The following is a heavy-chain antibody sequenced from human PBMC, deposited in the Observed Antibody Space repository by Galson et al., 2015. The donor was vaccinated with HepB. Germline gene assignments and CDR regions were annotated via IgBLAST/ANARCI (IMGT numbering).Heavy chain of an antibody. D-gene: IGHD3-10*01. CDR1: GYIFSNYA. V-gene: IGHV3-30*04. Sequence: SLRLSCAPSGYIFSNYAMHWVRQAPGKGLEWVAVISYDGGNRHYVDSVKGRFTISRDNSKNTVYVQMNSLRGEDTAVYYCARDYYGSGSYSTRMDYWGQGTLVTVSS. CDR2: ISYDGGNR. CDR3: ARDYYGSGSYSTRMDY. J-gene: IGHJ4*02.